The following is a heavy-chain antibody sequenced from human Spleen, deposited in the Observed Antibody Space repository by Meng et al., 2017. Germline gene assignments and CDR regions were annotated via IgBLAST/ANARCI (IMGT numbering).Heavy chain of an antibody. CDR3: ARDALNYYDSSGFYFLFDY. J-gene: IGHJ4*02. D-gene: IGHD3-22*01. CDR1: GFSFSNYE. CDR2: ISTSIATV. Sequence: GGSLRLSCSASGFSFSNYEMAWVRQAPGKGLEWVSKISTSIATVYYADSVKGRFAISRDNSKDSLYLQMNSLRAEDTAVYYCARDALNYYDSSGFYFLFDYWGQGTLVTVSS. V-gene: IGHV3-48*01.